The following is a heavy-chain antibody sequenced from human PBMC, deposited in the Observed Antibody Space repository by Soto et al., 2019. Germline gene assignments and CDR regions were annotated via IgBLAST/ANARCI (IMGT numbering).Heavy chain of an antibody. CDR1: GYSFTDYA. J-gene: IGHJ4*02. CDR2: INPGNGAP. V-gene: IGHV1-3*01. D-gene: IGHD3-16*01. CDR3: ARCVSVSRRLPLRY. Sequence: QVHHVQSGAEVKTPGASVKVSCRASGYSFTDYAFHWVRQAPGHSPEWLGWINPGNGAPKYSQKLTVKLTITPDTSARTVDMVLSSLRYEDTAGYFCARCVSVSRRLPLRYWGQGTLDSVSS.